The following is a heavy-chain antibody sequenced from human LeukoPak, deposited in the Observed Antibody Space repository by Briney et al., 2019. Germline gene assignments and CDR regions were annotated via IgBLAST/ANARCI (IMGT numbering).Heavy chain of an antibody. CDR2: IAWNSGNT. D-gene: IGHD3-10*01. V-gene: IGHV3-9*01. CDR3: AKDMNSYGSGSSYNPWGPFDS. Sequence: GGSLRLSCAASGFTFDNYAMHWVRQAPGKGLEWVSGIAWNSGNTGFADSVKGRFTISRDNAENSLSLQMNSLTPEDTAFYFCAKDMNSYGSGSSYNPWGPFDSWGQGTLVTVFS. CDR1: GFTFDNYA. J-gene: IGHJ4*02.